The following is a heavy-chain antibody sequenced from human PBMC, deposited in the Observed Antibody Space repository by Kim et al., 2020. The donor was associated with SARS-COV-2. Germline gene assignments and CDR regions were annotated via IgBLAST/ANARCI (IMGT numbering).Heavy chain of an antibody. CDR3: AKDAQTYDSSGYYSY. CDR2: IYSGGSIT. CDR1: GFTFSSYA. V-gene: IGHV3-23*03. Sequence: GGSLRLSCAASGFTFSSYAMSWVRQAPGKGLEWVSVIYSGGSITYYADSVKGRFTISRDNSKNTLYLQMNSLRAEDTAVYYCAKDAQTYDSSGYYSYWGPGALVTVSS. D-gene: IGHD3-22*01. J-gene: IGHJ4*02.